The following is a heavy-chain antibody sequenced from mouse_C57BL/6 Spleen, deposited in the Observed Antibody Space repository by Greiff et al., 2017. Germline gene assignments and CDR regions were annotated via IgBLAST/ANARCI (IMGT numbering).Heavy chain of an antibody. D-gene: IGHD1-1*01. CDR1: GFTFSDYG. CDR2: ISSGSSTI. V-gene: IGHV5-17*01. Sequence: EVKLQESGGGLVKPGGSLKLSCAASGFTFSDYGMHWVRQAPEKGLEWVAYISSGSSTIYYADTVKGRFTISRDNAKNTLFLQMTSLRSEDTAMYYCASITTVVARAMDYWGQGTSVTVSS. CDR3: ASITTVVARAMDY. J-gene: IGHJ4*01.